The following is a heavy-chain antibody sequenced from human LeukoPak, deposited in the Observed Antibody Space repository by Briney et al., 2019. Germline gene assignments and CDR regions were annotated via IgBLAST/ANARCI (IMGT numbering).Heavy chain of an antibody. D-gene: IGHD3-22*01. V-gene: IGHV4-34*01. CDR2: VNHSGST. J-gene: IGHJ4*02. CDR1: GGSFSGYY. Sequence: PSETLSLTCAVYGGSFSGYYWSWIRQPPGKGLEWIGEVNHSGSTNYNPSLKSRVTISVDTSKNQFSLKLGSVTAADTAVYYCARGHRISYYYDSSGRTLDYWGQGTLVTVSS. CDR3: ARGHRISYYYDSSGRTLDY.